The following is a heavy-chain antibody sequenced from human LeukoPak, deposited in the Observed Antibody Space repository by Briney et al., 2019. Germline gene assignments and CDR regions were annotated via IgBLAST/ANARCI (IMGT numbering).Heavy chain of an antibody. D-gene: IGHD1-26*01. J-gene: IGHJ4*02. Sequence: GASVKVSCKASGYTFTGYYMHWVRQAPGQGLEWMGWINPNSGGTNYAQKFQGRVTMTRDTSISTAYMELSRLRSDDTAVYYCERRTLVGATHFDYWGQGTLVTVSS. V-gene: IGHV1-2*02. CDR3: ERRTLVGATHFDY. CDR1: GYTFTGYY. CDR2: INPNSGGT.